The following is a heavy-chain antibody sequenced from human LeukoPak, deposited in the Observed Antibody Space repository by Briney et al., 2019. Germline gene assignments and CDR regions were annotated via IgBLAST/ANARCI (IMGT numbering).Heavy chain of an antibody. CDR2: INSDGSSK. Sequence: GVSERLSYAASGFSFSSYWMHGVRQAPGRGRVWVSHINSDGSSKTYADSVKGRFTISRDNAKSTLYLQMNSPRAEDTAVYYCARDDTGIGIDYWGQGTLVSVSS. V-gene: IGHV3-74*01. CDR3: ARDDTGIGIDY. D-gene: IGHD1-26*01. CDR1: GFSFSSYW. J-gene: IGHJ4*02.